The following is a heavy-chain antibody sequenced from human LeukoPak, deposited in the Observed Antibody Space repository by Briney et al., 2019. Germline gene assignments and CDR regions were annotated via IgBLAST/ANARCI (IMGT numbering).Heavy chain of an antibody. J-gene: IGHJ3*02. CDR3: ARAGGRDGYNDYAFDI. CDR2: ISAYNGNT. V-gene: IGHV1-18*01. D-gene: IGHD5-24*01. CDR1: GYTFTSYG. Sequence: ASVKVSCKASGYTFTSYGISWVRQAPGQGLEWMGWISAYNGNTNYAQKLQGRVTMTTDTSTSTAYMELRSLRSDDTAVYYCARAGGRDGYNDYAFDIWGQGTMVTVSS.